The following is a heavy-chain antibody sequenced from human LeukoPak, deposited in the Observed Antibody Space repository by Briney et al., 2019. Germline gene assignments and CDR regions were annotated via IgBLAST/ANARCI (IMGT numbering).Heavy chain of an antibody. CDR2: INPRGGST. Sequence: GASVKVSCKASGYTFTSYYMHWVRQAPGQGLEWMGIINPRGGSTSYAQKFQGRVTMTRDTSTSTVYMELSRLRSDDTAVYYCARDPLTRSTVTTSDYWGQGTLVTVSS. J-gene: IGHJ4*02. D-gene: IGHD4-17*01. V-gene: IGHV1-46*01. CDR1: GYTFTSYY. CDR3: ARDPLTRSTVTTSDY.